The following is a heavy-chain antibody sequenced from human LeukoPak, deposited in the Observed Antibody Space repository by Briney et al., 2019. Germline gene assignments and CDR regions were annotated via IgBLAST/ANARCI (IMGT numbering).Heavy chain of an antibody. CDR2: ISTSSSYI. CDR3: ARDYNYYDSSGYLDY. Sequence: GGSLRLSCAAYGFTFSSYSMNWVRQAPGKGLEWVSFISTSSSYIYYADSVKGRFTISRDNAKNSLYLEMNSLRAEDTAVYYCARDYNYYDSSGYLDYWGQGTLVTVSS. D-gene: IGHD3-22*01. J-gene: IGHJ4*02. CDR1: GFTFSSYS. V-gene: IGHV3-21*01.